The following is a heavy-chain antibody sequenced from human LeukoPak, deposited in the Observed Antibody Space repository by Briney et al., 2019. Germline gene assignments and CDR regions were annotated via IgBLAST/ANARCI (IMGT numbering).Heavy chain of an antibody. CDR3: AKNPRQYYYDSSGYFIDY. J-gene: IGHJ4*02. CDR1: GFTFSSYA. V-gene: IGHV3-23*01. Sequence: GGSLRLSCAASGFTFSSYAMSWVRQAPGKGLEWVSAISGSGGSTYYAGSVKGRFTISRDNSKNTLYLQMNSLRAEDTAVYYCAKNPRQYYYDSSGYFIDYWGQGTLVTVSS. CDR2: ISGSGGST. D-gene: IGHD3-22*01.